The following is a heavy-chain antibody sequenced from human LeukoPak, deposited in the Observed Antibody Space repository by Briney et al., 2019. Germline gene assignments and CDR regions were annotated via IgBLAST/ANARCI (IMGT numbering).Heavy chain of an antibody. CDR3: ARQNTSYYDFWSGYYTPFDY. CDR1: GGSISSYY. V-gene: IGHV4-59*01. J-gene: IGHJ4*02. CDR2: IYYSGST. Sequence: SETLSLTCTVSGGSISSYYWSWIRQPPGKGLEWIGYIYYSGSTNYNPSLKSRVTISVDTSKNQFSLKLSSVTAADTAVYYCARQNTSYYDFWSGYYTPFDYWGQGTLVTVSS. D-gene: IGHD3-3*01.